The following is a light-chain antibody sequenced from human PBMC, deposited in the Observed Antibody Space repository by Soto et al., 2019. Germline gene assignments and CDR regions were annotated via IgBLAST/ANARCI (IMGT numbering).Light chain of an antibody. J-gene: IGLJ2*01. CDR3: ATWDRSLSAGV. Sequence: QSVLTQPPSVSAAPGQKVTISCSGSSSNIGNNYVSWYQQFPEAAPRLLMYDNDKRPSGIPDRFSGSKSGTSATLVITGLQTGDEADYYCATWDRSLSAGVFGGGTKHTVL. V-gene: IGLV1-51*01. CDR2: DND. CDR1: SSNIGNNY.